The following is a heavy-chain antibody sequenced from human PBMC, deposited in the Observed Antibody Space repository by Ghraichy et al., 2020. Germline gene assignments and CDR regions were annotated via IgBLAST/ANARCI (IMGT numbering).Heavy chain of an antibody. CDR2: INHSGST. CDR1: GGSFSGYY. V-gene: IGHV4-34*01. Sequence: SQTLSLTCAVYGGSFSGYYWSWIRQPPGKGLEWIGEINHSGSTNYNPSLKSRVTISVDTSKNQFSLKLSSVTAADTAVYYCARGRYYYGSGSYYKLPYYYYYMDVWGKGTTVTVSS. J-gene: IGHJ6*03. D-gene: IGHD3-10*01. CDR3: ARGRYYYGSGSYYKLPYYYYYMDV.